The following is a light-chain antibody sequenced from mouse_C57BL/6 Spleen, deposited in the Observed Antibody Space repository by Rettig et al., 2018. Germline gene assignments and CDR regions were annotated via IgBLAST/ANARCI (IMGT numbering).Light chain of an antibody. CDR1: QSLLNSGNQKNY. CDR3: QNDHSYPYT. V-gene: IGKV8-28*01. J-gene: IGKJ2*01. Sequence: TMSCKSSQSLLNSGNQKNYLAWYQQKPGQPPKLLIYGASTRESGVPDRFTGSGSGTDFTLTISSVQAEDLAVYYCQNDHSYPYTFGGGTKLEIK. CDR2: GAS.